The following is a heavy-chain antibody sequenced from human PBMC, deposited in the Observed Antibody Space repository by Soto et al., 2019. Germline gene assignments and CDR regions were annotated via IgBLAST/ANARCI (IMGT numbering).Heavy chain of an antibody. CDR3: ARDIVRVGLRASDAVDL. CDR2: FNPANGNT. J-gene: IGHJ3*01. CDR1: GFTFSDTL. V-gene: IGHV1-3*01. D-gene: IGHD1-26*01. Sequence: QVQLVQSGAELKKPGASVNISCQASGFTFSDTLINWVRQGPGQRLEWMGWFNPANGNTRYSESFQGRATISSLSSASTAYVALSDLTSEDTAVYYCARDIVRVGLRASDAVDLWGQGTRVNVSS.